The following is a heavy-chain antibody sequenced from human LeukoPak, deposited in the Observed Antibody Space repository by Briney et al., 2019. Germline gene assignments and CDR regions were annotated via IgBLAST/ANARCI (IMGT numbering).Heavy chain of an antibody. Sequence: SETLSLTCTVSGGSIGSYYWSWIRQPPGKGLEWIGYIYYSGSTNYNPSLKSRVTISVDTSKNQFSLKLSSVTAADTAVYYCARVSVGAVRYWFDPWGQGTLVTVSS. CDR1: GGSIGSYY. D-gene: IGHD1-26*01. V-gene: IGHV4-59*01. CDR2: IYYSGST. J-gene: IGHJ5*02. CDR3: ARVSVGAVRYWFDP.